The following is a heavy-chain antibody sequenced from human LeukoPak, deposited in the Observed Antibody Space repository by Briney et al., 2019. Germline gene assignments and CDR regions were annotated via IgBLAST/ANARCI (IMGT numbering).Heavy chain of an antibody. V-gene: IGHV1-2*02. J-gene: IGHJ4*02. D-gene: IGHD1-14*01. CDR1: GYTFTGYY. CDR2: INPNSGGT. Sequence: ASVKVSCKASGYTFTGYYMHWVRQAPGQGLEWMGWINPNSGGTNYAQKFQGRVTMTRDTSTSTAYMELNSLTSEDTAVYYCARDPGPGNQIDFWGQGTLVTVSS. CDR3: ARDPGPGNQIDF.